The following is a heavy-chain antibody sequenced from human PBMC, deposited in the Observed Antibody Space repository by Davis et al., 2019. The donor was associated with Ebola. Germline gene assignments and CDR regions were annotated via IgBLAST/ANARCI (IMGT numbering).Heavy chain of an antibody. CDR2: ISSSSSYT. D-gene: IGHD2-2*01. CDR3: ARSTGMDV. CDR1: GFTFSSYW. J-gene: IGHJ6*02. Sequence: GESLKISCAASGFTFSSYWMSWVRQAPGKGLEWVSYISSSSSYTNYADSVKGRFTISRENAKNSLYLQMNSLRAGDTAVYYCARSTGMDVWGQGTTVTVSS. V-gene: IGHV3-21*05.